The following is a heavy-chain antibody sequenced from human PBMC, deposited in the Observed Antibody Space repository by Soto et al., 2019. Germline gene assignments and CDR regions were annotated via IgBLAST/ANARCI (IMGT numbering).Heavy chain of an antibody. Sequence: EVQLVESGGVVVQPGGSLRLTCAASGFIFDDYTMHWVRQAPGKGLEWVSLISWDGCRTYYADSAKGRFTISRDNSKNSLYLQMNSLRTEDTALYYCAKDRGGDLSPMDFQHWGQGTLVTVSS. V-gene: IGHV3-43*01. J-gene: IGHJ1*01. CDR1: GFIFDDYT. CDR3: AKDRGGDLSPMDFQH. D-gene: IGHD2-21*01. CDR2: ISWDGCRT.